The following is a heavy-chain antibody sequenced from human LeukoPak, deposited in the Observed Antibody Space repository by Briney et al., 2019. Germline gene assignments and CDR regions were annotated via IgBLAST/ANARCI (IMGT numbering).Heavy chain of an antibody. CDR3: ARRLAVALFDP. CDR2: IYTSGST. J-gene: IGHJ5*02. D-gene: IGHD6-19*01. V-gene: IGHV4-4*09. Sequence: SETLSLTCTVSGGSISSYYWSWIRQPPGKGLEWIGYIYTSGSTNYNPPLKSRVTISVDTSKNQFSLKLSSVTAADTAVYYCARRLAVALFDPWGQGTLVTVSS. CDR1: GGSISSYY.